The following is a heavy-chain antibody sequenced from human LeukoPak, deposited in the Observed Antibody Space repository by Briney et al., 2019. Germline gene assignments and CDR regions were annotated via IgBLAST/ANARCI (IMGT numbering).Heavy chain of an antibody. Sequence: GGALRLSCAASGFTFSNAWMSWVRQAPGKGLEWVGRIKSKTDGGTTDYAAPVKGRFTISRDDSKNTLYLQMNSLKTEDTAVYYCTTDEGSGSWDYWGQGTLVTVSS. D-gene: IGHD3-10*01. J-gene: IGHJ4*02. CDR3: TTDEGSGSWDY. V-gene: IGHV3-15*01. CDR2: IKSKTDGGTT. CDR1: GFTFSNAW.